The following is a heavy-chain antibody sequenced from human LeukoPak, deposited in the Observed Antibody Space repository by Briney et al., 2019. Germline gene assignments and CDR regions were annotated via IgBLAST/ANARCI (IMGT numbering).Heavy chain of an antibody. CDR2: ISSDGINK. Sequence: PGGSLRLSCAASGFTFSIYAIQWVRQAPGKGLEGVAVISSDGINKYYADSVKGRFTISRDNSKNTLYLQMNSLRAEDTAVYYCAKDSLWFGELLLFDAFDIWGQGTMVTVSS. CDR3: AKDSLWFGELLLFDAFDI. J-gene: IGHJ3*02. V-gene: IGHV3-30-3*01. D-gene: IGHD3-10*01. CDR1: GFTFSIYA.